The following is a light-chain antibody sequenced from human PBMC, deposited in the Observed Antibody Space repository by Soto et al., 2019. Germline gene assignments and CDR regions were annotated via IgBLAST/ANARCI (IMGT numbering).Light chain of an antibody. Sequence: QSALTQPASVSGSPGQSITISCTGTSSDVGSYNLVSWYQQHPGKAPKLMIYEVSKRPSGVSNRFSGSKSGNTASLTISGLQAEDEAYYYSCSYAGSSTYVFGTGTKLTVL. CDR1: SSDVGSYNL. J-gene: IGLJ1*01. CDR3: CSYAGSSTYV. V-gene: IGLV2-23*02. CDR2: EVS.